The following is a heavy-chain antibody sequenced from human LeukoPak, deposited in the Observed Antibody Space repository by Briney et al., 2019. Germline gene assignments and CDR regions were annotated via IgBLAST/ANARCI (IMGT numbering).Heavy chain of an antibody. CDR2: INPNSGST. Sequence: ASVKVSCEASGDTFTDYYIYWVRQTPGQRLEWMGWINPNSGSTNYAQKFQGRVTMTRDTSISTAYMELSRLKSDDTAIYYCARGLRGSEDYWGQGTLVTVTS. CDR1: GDTFTDYY. J-gene: IGHJ4*02. D-gene: IGHD3-16*01. V-gene: IGHV1-2*02. CDR3: ARGLRGSEDY.